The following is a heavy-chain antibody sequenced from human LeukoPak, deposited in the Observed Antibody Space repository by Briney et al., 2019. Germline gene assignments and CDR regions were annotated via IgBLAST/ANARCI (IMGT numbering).Heavy chain of an antibody. Sequence: SQTLSLTCTVSGGSISSGSYYWSWIRQPAGKGLEWIGRIYTSGSTNYNPSLKSRVTISVDTSKNQFSLKLSSVTAADTAVYYCARWSSSPVARAQDWYFDLWGRGTLVTVSS. CDR3: ARWSSSPVARAQDWYFDL. V-gene: IGHV4-61*02. D-gene: IGHD6-13*01. CDR1: GGSISSGSYY. CDR2: IYTSGST. J-gene: IGHJ2*01.